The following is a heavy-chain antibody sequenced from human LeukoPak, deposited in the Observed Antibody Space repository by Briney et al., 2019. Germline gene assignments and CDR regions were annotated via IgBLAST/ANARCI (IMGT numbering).Heavy chain of an antibody. CDR1: GFTFSSYS. J-gene: IGHJ4*02. Sequence: GGSLRLSCAASGFTFSSYSMNWVRQAPGKGLEWVGRIKRKIDGETTDYAAPVKGRFTISRDDSKSTLYLQMNSLKSEDTAVYYCTTLSFVWFGDDYWGQGTLVTVSS. CDR2: IKRKIDGETT. D-gene: IGHD3-10*01. CDR3: TTLSFVWFGDDY. V-gene: IGHV3-15*01.